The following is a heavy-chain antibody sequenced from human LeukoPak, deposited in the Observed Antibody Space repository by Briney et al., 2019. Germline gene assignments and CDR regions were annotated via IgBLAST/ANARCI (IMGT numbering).Heavy chain of an antibody. J-gene: IGHJ6*02. Sequence: SETLSLTCAVYGGSFSGYYWSWIRQPPGKGLEWTGEINHSGSTNYNPSLKSRVTISVDTSKNQFSLKLSSVTAADTAVYYCARGPIPLVPTGGMDVWGQGTTVTVSS. CDR2: INHSGST. D-gene: IGHD3-10*01. V-gene: IGHV4-34*01. CDR1: GGSFSGYY. CDR3: ARGPIPLVPTGGMDV.